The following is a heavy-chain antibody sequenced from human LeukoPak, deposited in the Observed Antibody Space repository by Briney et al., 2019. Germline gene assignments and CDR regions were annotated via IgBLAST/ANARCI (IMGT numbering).Heavy chain of an antibody. V-gene: IGHV3-11*01. CDR2: ISGSGSEI. Sequence: GGSLRLSCVGSGFTFSDHYVSWIRQAPGKGLEWVSYISGSGSEIYYADSVKGRFTISRDNAEISVYLQMTSLRAEDSAVYYCARGHYGLDIWGQGTTVTVSS. J-gene: IGHJ6*02. CDR1: GFTFSDHY. CDR3: ARGHYGLDI.